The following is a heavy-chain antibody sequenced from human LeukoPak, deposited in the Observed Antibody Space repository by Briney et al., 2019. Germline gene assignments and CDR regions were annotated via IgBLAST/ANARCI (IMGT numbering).Heavy chain of an antibody. CDR1: GYTFTNYD. V-gene: IGHV1-8*01. D-gene: IGHD6-13*01. CDR3: ARVLLWGSSPTYSDY. J-gene: IGHJ4*02. Sequence: ASVKVSCKASGYTFTNYDINWVRQATGQGLEWMGWINPNSGYTGYAQKFQGRVTVTRDTSISTAYMDLSSLRSEDTAVYYCARVLLWGSSPTYSDYWGQGTLVTVSS. CDR2: INPNSGYT.